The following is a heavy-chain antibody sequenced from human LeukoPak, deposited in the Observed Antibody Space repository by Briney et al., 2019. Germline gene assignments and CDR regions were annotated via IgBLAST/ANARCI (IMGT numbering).Heavy chain of an antibody. V-gene: IGHV3-33*01. Sequence: GGSLRLPCAASGFTFSSYGMHWVRQAPSKGLEWVAVIWYDGSNKYYADSVKGRFTISRDNSKNTLYLQMNSLRAEDTAVYCCARAYCGGDCSFDYWGQGTLVTVSS. J-gene: IGHJ4*02. CDR1: GFTFSSYG. CDR2: IWYDGSNK. D-gene: IGHD2-21*02. CDR3: ARAYCGGDCSFDY.